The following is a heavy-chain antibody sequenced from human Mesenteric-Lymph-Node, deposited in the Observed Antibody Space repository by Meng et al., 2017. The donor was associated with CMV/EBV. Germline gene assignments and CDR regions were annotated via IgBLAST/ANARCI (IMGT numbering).Heavy chain of an antibody. CDR3: ARDSDTAMADDAFDI. D-gene: IGHD5-18*01. Sequence: SVKVSCKASGYTFTSYDINWVRQATGQGLEWMGRIIPSLGLTDYAQTFQGRVTLTADKFTSTAYMELSSLRSEDTAVYYCARDSDTAMADDAFDIWGQGTMVTVSS. CDR1: GYTFTSYD. V-gene: IGHV1-69*04. CDR2: IIPSLGLT. J-gene: IGHJ3*02.